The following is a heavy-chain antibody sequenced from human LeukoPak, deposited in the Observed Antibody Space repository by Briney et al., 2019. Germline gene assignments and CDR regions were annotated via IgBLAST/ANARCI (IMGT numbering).Heavy chain of an antibody. V-gene: IGHV7-4-1*02. Sequence: ASVKVSCKASGYTFTSYAMNWVRQAPGQGLEWMGWINTNTGNPTYAQGFTGRFVFSLDTSVSTAYLQISSLKAEDTAVYYRARAGGSYPHSWFDPWGQGTLVTVSS. D-gene: IGHD1-26*01. J-gene: IGHJ5*02. CDR3: ARAGGSYPHSWFDP. CDR2: INTNTGNP. CDR1: GYTFTSYA.